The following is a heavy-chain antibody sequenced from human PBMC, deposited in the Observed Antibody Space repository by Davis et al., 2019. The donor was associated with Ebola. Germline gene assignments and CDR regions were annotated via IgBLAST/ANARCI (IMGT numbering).Heavy chain of an antibody. Sequence: GSLRLSCGVSGGSLSSYSWTWIRQTPGRAPEWIGEAKQSGSTKYNPSLRSRVTISVDTSKNQFSLILTSVTAADTAVYYCARGLRTAFGVMSSRTVPLVRYNLDVWDKGTKVTVSS. V-gene: IGHV4-34*01. D-gene: IGHD3-3*01. CDR3: ARGLRTAFGVMSSRTVPLVRYNLDV. CDR1: GGSLSSYS. CDR2: AKQSGST. J-gene: IGHJ6*03.